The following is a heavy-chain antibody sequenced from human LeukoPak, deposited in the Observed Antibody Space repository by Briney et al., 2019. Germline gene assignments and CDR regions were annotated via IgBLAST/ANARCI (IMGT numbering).Heavy chain of an antibody. CDR1: GFTFSSHG. J-gene: IGHJ4*02. D-gene: IGHD3-10*01. V-gene: IGHV3-30*02. CDR2: IWYDGSNK. Sequence: PGGSLRLSCAASGFTFSSHGMHWVRQSPGKGLEWVAVIWYDGSNKYYADSVKGRFTISRDNSKNTLYLQMNSLRAEDTAVYYCAKDTITMVRGVVDYYFDYWGQGTLVTVSS. CDR3: AKDTITMVRGVVDYYFDY.